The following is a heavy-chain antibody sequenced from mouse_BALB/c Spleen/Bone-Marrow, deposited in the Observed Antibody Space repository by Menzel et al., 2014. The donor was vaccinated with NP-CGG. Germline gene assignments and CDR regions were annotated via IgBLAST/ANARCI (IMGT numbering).Heavy chain of an antibody. J-gene: IGHJ4*01. V-gene: IGHV2-6-7*01. CDR1: GFSLTGYG. CDR3: ARDTFLITRALDY. CDR2: ISGDGSP. D-gene: IGHD2-4*01. Sequence: VQEVESGPGLVAPSQSLSIPCTVSGFSLTGYGVSWVRQPPGKGLEWLGMISGDGSPDYNSALKSRLSISKDNSKRQIFLKMNSLQTDDTTMYYCARDTFLITRALDYWGQGTSVTVSS.